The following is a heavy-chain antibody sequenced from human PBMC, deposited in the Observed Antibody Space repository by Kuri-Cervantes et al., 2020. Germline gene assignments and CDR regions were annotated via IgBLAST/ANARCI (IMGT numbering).Heavy chain of an antibody. V-gene: IGHV4-59*12. Sequence: SETLSLTCTVSGGSISSYYWSWIRQPPGKGLEWIGYIYYSGSTNYNPSLKSRVTISVDTSKNQFSLKLSSVTAADTAVYYGARGHCSGGSCYDYWGQGTLVTVSS. CDR1: GGSISSYY. J-gene: IGHJ4*02. CDR3: ARGHCSGGSCYDY. D-gene: IGHD2-15*01. CDR2: IYYSGST.